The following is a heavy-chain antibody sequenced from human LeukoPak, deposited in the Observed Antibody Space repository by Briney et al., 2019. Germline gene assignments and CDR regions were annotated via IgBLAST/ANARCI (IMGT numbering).Heavy chain of an antibody. V-gene: IGHV3-7*04. CDR1: GFTFSNYW. CDR3: ARDTVATTFDY. J-gene: IGHJ4*02. CDR2: IKQDGSDK. Sequence: PGGSLRLSCAASGFTFSNYWMSWVRQAPGKGLEWVAIIKQDGSDKYYVDSVKGRFTISRDNAKNSLYLQMNSLRAEDTAVYYCARDTVATTFDYWGQGTVVTVSS. D-gene: IGHD4-17*01.